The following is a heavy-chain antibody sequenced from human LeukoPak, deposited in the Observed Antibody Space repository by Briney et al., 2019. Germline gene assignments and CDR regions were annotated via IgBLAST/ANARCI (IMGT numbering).Heavy chain of an antibody. D-gene: IGHD4-17*01. CDR1: GGTSSSYA. V-gene: IGHV1-69*05. CDR3: AVGQTTVIMADAFDI. Sequence: ASVKVSCKASGGTSSSYAISWVRQAPGQGLEWMGGIIPIFGTANYAQKFQGRVTITTDESTSTAYMELSSLRSEDTAVYYCAVGQTTVIMADAFDIWGQGTMVTVSS. CDR2: IIPIFGTA. J-gene: IGHJ3*02.